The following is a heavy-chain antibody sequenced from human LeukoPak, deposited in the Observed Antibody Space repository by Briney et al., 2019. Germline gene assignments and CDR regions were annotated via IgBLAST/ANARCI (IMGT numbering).Heavy chain of an antibody. CDR1: DGSISSSSYY. Sequence: SETLSLTCTVSDGSISSSSYYWGWIRQPPGKGLEWIGSIYYSGNTYSNPSLKSRVTISVDTSKNPFSLRLTSVTAADTAVYYCARGSNVIDYWGQGTLVTVSS. CDR2: IYYSGNT. CDR3: ARGSNVIDY. D-gene: IGHD2/OR15-2a*01. V-gene: IGHV4-39*01. J-gene: IGHJ4*02.